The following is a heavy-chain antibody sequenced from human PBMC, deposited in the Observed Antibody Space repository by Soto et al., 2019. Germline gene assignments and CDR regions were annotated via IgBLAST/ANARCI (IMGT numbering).Heavy chain of an antibody. CDR3: VRDRDCLFDY. CDR2: IWYDGSRK. Sequence: PGGSLRLSCAASGFTFSSYGMHWVRQAPGKGLEWVAVIWYDGSRKYNADSVKGRFTISRDDSKNTQSLQMDSLRAEDRAVYYCVRDRDCLFDYWGRGTLVTVS. V-gene: IGHV3-33*01. J-gene: IGHJ4*02. D-gene: IGHD3-9*01. CDR1: GFTFSSYG.